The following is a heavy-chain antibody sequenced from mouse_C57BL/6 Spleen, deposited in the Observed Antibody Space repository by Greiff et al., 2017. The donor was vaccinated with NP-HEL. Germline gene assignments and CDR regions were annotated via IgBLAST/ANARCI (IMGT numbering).Heavy chain of an antibody. CDR2: IDPSDSET. V-gene: IGHV1-52*01. J-gene: IGHJ2*01. CDR3: ARGGYSNWADY. Sequence: QVQLKQPGAELVRPGSSVKLSCKASGYTFTSYWMHWVKQRPIQGLEWIGNIDPSDSETHYNQKFKDKATLTVDKSSSTAYMQLSSLTSEDSAVYYCARGGYSNWADYWGQGTTLTVSS. CDR1: GYTFTSYW. D-gene: IGHD2-5*01.